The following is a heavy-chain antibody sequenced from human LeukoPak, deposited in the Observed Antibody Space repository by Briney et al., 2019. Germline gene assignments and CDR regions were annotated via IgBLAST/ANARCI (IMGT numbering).Heavy chain of an antibody. CDR2: IYYSGST. CDR1: GGSISSYY. J-gene: IGHJ6*03. CDR3: ARDPGSYYYYMDV. V-gene: IGHV4-59*12. D-gene: IGHD1-26*01. Sequence: PSETLSLTCTVSGGSISSYYWSWIRQPPGKGLEWIGYIYYSGSTNYNPSLKSRVTISVDTSKNQFSLKLSSVTAADTAVYYCARDPGSYYYYMDVWGEGTTVTISS.